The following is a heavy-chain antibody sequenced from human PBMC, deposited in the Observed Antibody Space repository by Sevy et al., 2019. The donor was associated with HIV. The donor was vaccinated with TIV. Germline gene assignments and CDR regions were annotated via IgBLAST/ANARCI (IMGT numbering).Heavy chain of an antibody. D-gene: IGHD6-19*01. J-gene: IGHJ6*02. CDR1: GGTFSSYA. V-gene: IGHV1-69*13. Sequence: ASVKVSCKASGGTFSSYAISWVRQAPGQGLEWMGGIIPIFGTANYAQKFQGRVTITGDESTSTAYMELGSLRSEDTAVYYCARDPVTSSGWRNYYYYGMDVWGQGTTVTVSS. CDR2: IIPIFGTA. CDR3: ARDPVTSSGWRNYYYYGMDV.